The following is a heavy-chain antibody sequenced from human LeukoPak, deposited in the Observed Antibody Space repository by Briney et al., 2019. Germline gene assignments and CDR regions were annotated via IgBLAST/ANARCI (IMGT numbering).Heavy chain of an antibody. CDR2: ISGTGGST. J-gene: IGHJ4*02. D-gene: IGHD6-19*01. CDR3: AKCPYSSGWHHFDY. V-gene: IGHV3-23*01. CDR1: GFTFSSYA. Sequence: GGSLRLSCAASGFTFSSYAMSWVRQAPGKGLEWVSAISGTGGSTYYADSVKGRFTISRDNSKNTLYLQMNSLRAEDTAVYYCAKCPYSSGWHHFDYWGQGTLVTVSS.